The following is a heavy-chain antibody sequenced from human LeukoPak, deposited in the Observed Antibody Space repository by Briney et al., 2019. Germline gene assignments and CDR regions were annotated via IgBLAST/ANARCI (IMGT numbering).Heavy chain of an antibody. Sequence: GGSLRLSCAASGFTISSNYMNWVRQAPGKGLEWVSVIYSGGTTYYADSVKGRFTISRDNSKNTLYLQMNSLRAEVTAVYYCATKRGYSYGLDFWGQGTLVTVSS. CDR1: GFTISSNY. CDR2: IYSGGTT. CDR3: ATKRGYSYGLDF. J-gene: IGHJ4*02. D-gene: IGHD5-18*01. V-gene: IGHV3-53*01.